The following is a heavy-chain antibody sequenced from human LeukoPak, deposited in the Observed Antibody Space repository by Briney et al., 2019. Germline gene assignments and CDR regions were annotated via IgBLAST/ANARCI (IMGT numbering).Heavy chain of an antibody. V-gene: IGHV3-23*01. CDR3: AKDLKETVTTTTDAFDI. J-gene: IGHJ3*02. D-gene: IGHD4-17*01. CDR2: ISSSGGST. CDR1: GFTFSSYA. Sequence: PGGSLRLSCAASGFTFSSYAMSWVRQAPGKGLEWVSAISSSGGSTYYPDSVKGRFTISRDNSKNTLYLQMNSLRAEDTAVYYCAKDLKETVTTTTDAFDIWGQGTMVTVSS.